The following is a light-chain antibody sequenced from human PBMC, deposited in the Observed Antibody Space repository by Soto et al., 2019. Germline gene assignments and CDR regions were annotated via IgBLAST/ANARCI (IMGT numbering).Light chain of an antibody. J-gene: IGLJ1*01. CDR3: CSYAGSSPNYV. CDR2: SDT. CDR1: SSNIGSNY. Sequence: QSVLTQSPSASGTPGQRVTISCSGSSSNIGSNYVYWYRQLPGTAPKLLIYSDTQRPSGVPDRFSGSKSGNTASLTISGLQAEDEADYYCCSYAGSSPNYVFGTGTKLTVL. V-gene: IGLV1-47*02.